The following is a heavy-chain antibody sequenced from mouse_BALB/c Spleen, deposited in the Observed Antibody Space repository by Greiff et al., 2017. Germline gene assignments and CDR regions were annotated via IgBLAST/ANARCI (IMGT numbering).Heavy chain of an antibody. D-gene: IGHD1-1*01. J-gene: IGHJ2*01. CDR3: NAVYYGSDSPYYFDD. V-gene: IGHV14-4*02. Sequence: EVQLQESGAELVRPGASVKLSCTASGFNINDYYMHWVRQSPEQGLEWIGWIDPENGDTEYAPNFQGKATMTADTASNTTYLQLSSLTSEDTAVYYCNAVYYGSDSPYYFDDWGQGTTLTVSS. CDR2: IDPENGDT. CDR1: GFNINDYY.